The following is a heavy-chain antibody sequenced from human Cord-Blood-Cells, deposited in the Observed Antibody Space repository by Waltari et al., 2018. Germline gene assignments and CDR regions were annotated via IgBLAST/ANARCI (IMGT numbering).Heavy chain of an antibody. J-gene: IGHJ6*03. Sequence: QVQLAQPGAEAKKTGTTLNATCTASGATNIRYSLSCVRQPPGQGLEWMGGIIPIFGTANYAQKFQGRVTITADESTGTAYMELSSLRSEDTAVYYCATGPGGQLDYYMDVWGKGTTVTVSS. CDR3: ATGPGGQLDYYMDV. D-gene: IGHD1-1*01. CDR1: GATNIRYS. CDR2: IIPIFGTA. V-gene: IGHV1-69*01.